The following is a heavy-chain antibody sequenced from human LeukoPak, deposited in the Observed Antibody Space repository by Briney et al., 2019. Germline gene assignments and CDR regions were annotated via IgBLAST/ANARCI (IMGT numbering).Heavy chain of an antibody. CDR2: IYPGDSDT. V-gene: IGHV5-51*01. J-gene: IGHJ4*02. CDR3: ARLSYYDILTGYYPHFDY. CDR1: GYXFTTDW. Sequence: GESLKISCHGSGYXFTTDWVGWVRQMPGKGLAWMGSIYPGDSDTTYSPSFQGQVTISADKSISTAYLQWSSLKASDTAMYYCARLSYYDILTGYYPHFDYWGQGTLVTVSS. D-gene: IGHD3-9*01.